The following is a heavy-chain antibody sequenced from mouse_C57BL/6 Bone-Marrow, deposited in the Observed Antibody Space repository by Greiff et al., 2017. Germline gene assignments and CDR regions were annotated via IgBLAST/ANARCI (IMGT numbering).Heavy chain of an antibody. J-gene: IGHJ4*01. CDR3: ASSYDYYYAMYY. CDR1: GYSFTDYN. D-gene: IGHD2-4*01. Sequence: LVESGPELVKPGASVKISCKASGYSFTDYNMNWVKQSNGKSLEWIGVINPNYGTTSYNQKFKGKATLTVDQSSSTAYMQLNSLTSEDSAVYNWASSYDYYYAMYYWGQGTSVTVSS. V-gene: IGHV1-39*01. CDR2: INPNYGTT.